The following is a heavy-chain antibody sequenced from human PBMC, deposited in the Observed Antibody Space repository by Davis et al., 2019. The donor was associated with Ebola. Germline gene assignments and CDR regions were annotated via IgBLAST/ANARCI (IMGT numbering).Heavy chain of an antibody. Sequence: PGGSLRLSCAASGFAFNTYLMSWVRQAPGKGLEWVSAISGSGVGTYYADSVKGRFTISRDNSKNTLYLQMNNVRVEDTAEYYCAKDLLDCTGGSCYHYSYYYGLDVWGQGTTVTVSS. CDR1: GFAFNTYL. D-gene: IGHD2-15*01. CDR2: ISGSGVGT. CDR3: AKDLLDCTGGSCYHYSYYYGLDV. V-gene: IGHV3-23*01. J-gene: IGHJ6*02.